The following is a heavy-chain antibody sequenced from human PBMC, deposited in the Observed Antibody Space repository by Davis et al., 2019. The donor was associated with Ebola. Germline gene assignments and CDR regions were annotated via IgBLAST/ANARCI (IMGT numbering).Heavy chain of an antibody. J-gene: IGHJ4*02. CDR3: ARAQWLTRGHFDY. CDR2: INPNSGGT. CDR1: GYTFTGYY. V-gene: IGHV1-2*02. Sequence: ASVKVSCKASGYTFTGYYMHWVRQAPGQGLEWMGWINPNSGGTNYAQKFQGRVTMTRDTSISTAYMELSRLRSDDTAVYYCARAQWLTRGHFDYWGQGTLVTVSS. D-gene: IGHD6-19*01.